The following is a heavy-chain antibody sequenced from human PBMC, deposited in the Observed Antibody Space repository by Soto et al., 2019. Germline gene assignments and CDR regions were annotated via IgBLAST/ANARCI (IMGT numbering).Heavy chain of an antibody. CDR2: IYYSGST. D-gene: IGHD1-1*01. Sequence: QVQLQESGPGLVKPSQTLSLTCTVSGGSISSGDYYWSWIRQPPGKGLEWIGYIYYSGSTYYNPSLNSRVTISVDTAKNQFPRKLSSVTAADTAVYYCARESGLSLNDVPYYYYYGMDVWGQGTTVTVSS. CDR1: GGSISSGDYY. CDR3: ARESGLSLNDVPYYYYYGMDV. J-gene: IGHJ6*02. V-gene: IGHV4-30-4*01.